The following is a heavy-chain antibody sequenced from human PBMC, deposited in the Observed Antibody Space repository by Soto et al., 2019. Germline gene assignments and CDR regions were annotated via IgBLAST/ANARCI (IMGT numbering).Heavy chain of an antibody. V-gene: IGHV4-39*01. CDR2: IYYSGYT. CDR3: ARHNYGSGSTYFDY. Sequence: SETLSLTCTVSGGPISSSSYYWGWIRQPPGKGLEWIGSIYYSGYTYYNPSLKSRVTISVDTSKNQFSLKLSSVTAADTAVYYCARHNYGSGSTYFDYWGQGTLVTVSS. D-gene: IGHD3-10*01. J-gene: IGHJ4*02. CDR1: GGPISSSSYY.